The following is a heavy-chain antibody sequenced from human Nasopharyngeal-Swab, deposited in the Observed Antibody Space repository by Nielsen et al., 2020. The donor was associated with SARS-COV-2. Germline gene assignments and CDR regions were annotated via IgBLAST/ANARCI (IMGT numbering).Heavy chain of an antibody. CDR1: GFTVSSNF. Sequence: GESLKISCVASGFTVSSNFMNWVRQAPGKGLEWVSVLYSDGNTHYTDSVKGRFTISRDSYKNTLYLQLNSLRAEDTAVYYCARGLVAATEGLDNWGQGTLVTVSS. CDR3: ARGLVAATEGLDN. V-gene: IGHV3-53*01. J-gene: IGHJ4*02. CDR2: LYSDGNT. D-gene: IGHD2-15*01.